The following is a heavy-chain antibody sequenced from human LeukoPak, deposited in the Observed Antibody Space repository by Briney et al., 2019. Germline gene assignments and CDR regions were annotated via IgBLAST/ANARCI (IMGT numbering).Heavy chain of an antibody. J-gene: IGHJ4*02. CDR1: GYIFNNFG. V-gene: IGHV1-18*01. D-gene: IGHD1-14*01. CDR2: ISAFNGNT. Sequence: ASVKVSCKTSGYIFNNFGITWVRQAPGQGLEWMGWISAFNGNTVYTQKVQGRLTLTTDTSMSTAFMELRNLKSDDTGIYYCTRDRVGGDLTGESLYWGQGTLVTVS. CDR3: TRDRVGGDLTGESLY.